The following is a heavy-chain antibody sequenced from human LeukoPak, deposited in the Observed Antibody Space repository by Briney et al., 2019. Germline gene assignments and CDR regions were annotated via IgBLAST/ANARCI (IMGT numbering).Heavy chain of an antibody. V-gene: IGHV3-23*01. CDR2: ITDSGGDT. J-gene: IGHJ4*02. Sequence: GGSLRLSCAASGFTFSSYAMSWVRQAPGEGLEWISAITDSGGDTYYADSVKGRFTISRDNSKSTLDLQMNSLRVEDTAVYYCAKGSAAARPYYFDFWGQGTLVTVSS. D-gene: IGHD6-6*01. CDR1: GFTFSSYA. CDR3: AKGSAAARPYYFDF.